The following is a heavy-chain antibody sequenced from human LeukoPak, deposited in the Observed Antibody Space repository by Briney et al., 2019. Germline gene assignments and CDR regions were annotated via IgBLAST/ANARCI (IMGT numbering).Heavy chain of an antibody. J-gene: IGHJ3*01. CDR2: TYYTSKWNT. Sequence: SQTLSLSCAISGDIDPTSGVAWNRVTQSPSRGLEWLGRTYYTSKWNTDYAVSVKSRMVDNPDTSKNQFSLQLNSVTSEETAVYYCARGRASEFDVWGQGTMVTVSS. CDR1: GDIDPTSGVA. V-gene: IGHV6-1*01. CDR3: ARGRASEFDV.